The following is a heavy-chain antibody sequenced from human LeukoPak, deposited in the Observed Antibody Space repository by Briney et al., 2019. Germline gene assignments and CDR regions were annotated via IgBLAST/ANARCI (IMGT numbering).Heavy chain of an antibody. CDR2: INQDGRDK. CDR1: GFTFSSDW. Sequence: PGGSLRLSCAASGFTFSSDWMSWVRQAPGKGLEWVANINQDGRDKSYVDSVRGRFTISRDNARNSLYLQMNSLRAEDTAMYYCAGGAGYWGLGTLVTVSS. J-gene: IGHJ4*02. CDR3: AGGAGY. V-gene: IGHV3-7*01.